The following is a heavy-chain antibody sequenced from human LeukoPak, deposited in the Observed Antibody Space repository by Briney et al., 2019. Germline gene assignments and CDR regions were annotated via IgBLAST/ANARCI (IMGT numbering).Heavy chain of an antibody. CDR2: ISWDGGST. D-gene: IGHD2-15*01. Sequence: GGSLRLSCAASGFTFSSYWMSWVRQAPGKGLEWVSLISWDGGSTYYADSVKGRFTISRDNSKNSLYLQMNSLRTEDTALYYCAKDLPGGYCSGGSCYGFDYWGQGTLVTVSS. V-gene: IGHV3-43*01. CDR3: AKDLPGGYCSGGSCYGFDY. CDR1: GFTFSSYW. J-gene: IGHJ4*02.